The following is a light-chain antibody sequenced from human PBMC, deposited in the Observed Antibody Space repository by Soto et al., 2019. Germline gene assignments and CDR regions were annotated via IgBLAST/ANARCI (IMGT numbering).Light chain of an antibody. Sequence: QSVLTQPPSASGTPGQRVSISCSGSSSNIGTNALNWYQHLPGTAPKVLIYSYNQRPSGVPDRFSGSRSGTSASLAISGLQSEDEAEYYCATWDDTLKGYVFGTGTKVTVL. J-gene: IGLJ1*01. CDR3: ATWDDTLKGYV. CDR1: SSNIGTNA. V-gene: IGLV1-44*01. CDR2: SYN.